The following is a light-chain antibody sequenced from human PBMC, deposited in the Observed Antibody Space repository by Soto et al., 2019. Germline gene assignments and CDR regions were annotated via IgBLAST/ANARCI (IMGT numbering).Light chain of an antibody. V-gene: IGKV1-27*01. CDR2: EAS. J-gene: IGKJ2*01. CDR1: QAISNF. Sequence: DIQMTQSPPSLSASVGDRVTITCRVSQAISNFVAWYQQKPGKAPSLLIYEASTLQSGVPSRFSGRGSGTAFTLTISSLQPEDVATYYCQNYNGAPYAFGQGTKLEIK. CDR3: QNYNGAPYA.